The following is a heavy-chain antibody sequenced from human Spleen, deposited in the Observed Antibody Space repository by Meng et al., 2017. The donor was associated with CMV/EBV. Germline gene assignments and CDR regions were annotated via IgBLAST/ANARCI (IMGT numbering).Heavy chain of an antibody. CDR3: ARFSSSSRRYFDY. J-gene: IGHJ4*02. CDR2: LSSSGSTM. Sequence: AASGFTFSDYSMSWIRQAPGKGLVWLSYLSSSGSTMYYADSVKGRFTISRDNAMNSLSLQMNSLRAEDTAIYYCARFSSSSRRYFDYWGQGTLVTVSS. V-gene: IGHV3-11*01. CDR1: GFTFSDYS. D-gene: IGHD6-6*01.